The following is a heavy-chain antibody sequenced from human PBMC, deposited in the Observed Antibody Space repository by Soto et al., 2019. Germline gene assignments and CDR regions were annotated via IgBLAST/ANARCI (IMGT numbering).Heavy chain of an antibody. CDR3: ARDRSNTHSYDSSAYYYFDY. V-gene: IGHV3-7*01. CDR2: IMQDGSEK. Sequence: GGSLRLSCAASGFTFSGFWMSWVRQAPGKGLEWVANIMQDGSEKYYVDSVKGRFTISRDNAKNTLYLQMNSLRAEDTAVYYCARDRSNTHSYDSSAYYYFDYWRQGALVTVSS. D-gene: IGHD3-22*01. J-gene: IGHJ4*02. CDR1: GFTFSGFW.